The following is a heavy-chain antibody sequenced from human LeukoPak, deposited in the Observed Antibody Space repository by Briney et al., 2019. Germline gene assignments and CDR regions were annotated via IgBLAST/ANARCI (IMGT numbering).Heavy chain of an antibody. CDR1: GFTFSSYS. Sequence: GGSLRLSCAASGFTFSSYSMNWVRQAPGKGLEWVSYISSSSSSIYYADSVKGRFTISRDNAKNSLYLQMNSLRAEDTAVYYCARGTGLVGGLYYFDYWGQGTLVTVSS. CDR3: ARGTGLVGGLYYFDY. J-gene: IGHJ4*02. CDR2: ISSSSSSI. V-gene: IGHV3-48*04. D-gene: IGHD1-26*01.